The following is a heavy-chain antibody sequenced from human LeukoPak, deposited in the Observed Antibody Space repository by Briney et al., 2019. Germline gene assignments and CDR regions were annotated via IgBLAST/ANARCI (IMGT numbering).Heavy chain of an antibody. CDR1: GYTFTGYY. D-gene: IGHD3-3*01. V-gene: IGHV1-2*02. Sequence: ASVKVSCKASGYTFTGYYMHWVRQAPGQGLEWMGWINPNSGGTNYAQKFQGRVTMTRDTSISTAYMELSRLRSDDTAVYYCARNFYDFWSGYYRSPLGYWGQGTLVTVST. CDR3: ARNFYDFWSGYYRSPLGY. CDR2: INPNSGGT. J-gene: IGHJ4*02.